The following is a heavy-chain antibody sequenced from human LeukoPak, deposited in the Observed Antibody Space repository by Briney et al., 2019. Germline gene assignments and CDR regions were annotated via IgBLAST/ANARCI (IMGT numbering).Heavy chain of an antibody. CDR1: GFTFSTYS. J-gene: IGHJ4*02. Sequence: GGSLRLSCGASGFTFSTYSMDWVRQAPGKGLEWVSSISSGSSYIYYADSVKGRFTISRDNAENSLYLQMNSLRAEDTAVYYCARDRKTSDYWGQGTLVTVSS. CDR3: ARDRKTSDY. CDR2: ISSGSSYI. V-gene: IGHV3-21*01.